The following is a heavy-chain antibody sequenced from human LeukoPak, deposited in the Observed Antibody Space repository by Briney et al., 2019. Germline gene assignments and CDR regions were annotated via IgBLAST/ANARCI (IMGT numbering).Heavy chain of an antibody. CDR2: MYSGDSDT. D-gene: IGHD1-7*01. Sequence: GESLNISCKGSGYSFTSYWIGGVRQVPGQGLEWIGMMYSGDSDTRYSPSFQRQVPISADKSISTAYLQWSSPKASDTAMYYCAISLITGTTGVHYYYMDVWGKGTTVTVSS. J-gene: IGHJ6*03. CDR1: GYSFTSYW. V-gene: IGHV5-51*01. CDR3: AISLITGTTGVHYYYMDV.